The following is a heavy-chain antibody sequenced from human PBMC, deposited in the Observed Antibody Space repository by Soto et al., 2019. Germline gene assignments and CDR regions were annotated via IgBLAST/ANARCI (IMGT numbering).Heavy chain of an antibody. CDR1: GYTFTGYY. CDR2: INPNSGGT. V-gene: IGHV1-2*02. Sequence: GASVKVSCKASGYTFTGYYMHWVRQAPGQGLEWMGWINPNSGGTNYAQKFQGRVTMTRDTSISTAYMELSRLRSDDTAVYYCARPYCSSTSCYAYADVWGQGTTVTVSS. J-gene: IGHJ6*02. D-gene: IGHD2-2*01. CDR3: ARPYCSSTSCYAYADV.